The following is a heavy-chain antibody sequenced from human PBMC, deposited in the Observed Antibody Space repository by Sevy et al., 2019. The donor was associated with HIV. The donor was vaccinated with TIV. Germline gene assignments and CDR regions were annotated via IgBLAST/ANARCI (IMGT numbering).Heavy chain of an antibody. CDR1: GYTFTSYG. CDR3: ARGPSYGDYTHVNY. CDR2: ISAYNGNT. D-gene: IGHD4-17*01. Sequence: ASVKVSCKASGYTFTSYGISWVRQAPGQGLEWMGWISAYNGNTNYAQKLQGRVTMTTDTSTSTAYMGLRSLRSDDTAVYYCARGPSYGDYTHVNYWGQGTLVTVSS. V-gene: IGHV1-18*01. J-gene: IGHJ4*02.